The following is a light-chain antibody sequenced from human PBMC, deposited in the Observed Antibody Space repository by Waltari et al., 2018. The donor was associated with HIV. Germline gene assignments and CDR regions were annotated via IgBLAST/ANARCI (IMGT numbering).Light chain of an antibody. J-gene: IGKJ2*01. CDR3: MQALQTPRT. CDR2: LGS. Sequence: DIVMTQSPLSLPVTPGEPASISCKSSQSLLHSNGYNYLDWYLQKPGQSPQLLIYLGSNRASGVPDRFSGSGSGTDYTLKISSVESEDGGIYYCMQALQTPRTFGQGTKLEIK. V-gene: IGKV2-28*01. CDR1: QSLLHSNGYNY.